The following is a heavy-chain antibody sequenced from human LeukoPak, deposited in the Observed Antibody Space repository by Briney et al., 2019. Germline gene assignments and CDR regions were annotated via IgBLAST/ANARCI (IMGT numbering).Heavy chain of an antibody. CDR2: ISNSVNYI. CDR1: GFTFSGDN. J-gene: IGHJ3*02. Sequence: PGGSLRLSCAASGFTFSGDNMNWGRQAPGKRLECVSFISNSVNYIKYADSVKGRFTISRDNAKNSLYLQMNSLRAEDTAMYYCARERAVNIGAYDIWGDGKMVTVSS. CDR3: ARERAVNIGAYDI. D-gene: IGHD3-10*01. V-gene: IGHV3-21*01.